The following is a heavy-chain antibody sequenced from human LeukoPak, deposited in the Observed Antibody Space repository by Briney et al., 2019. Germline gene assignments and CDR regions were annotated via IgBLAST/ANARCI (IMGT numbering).Heavy chain of an antibody. D-gene: IGHD3-22*01. V-gene: IGHV1-8*01. J-gene: IGHJ4*02. Sequence: ASVKVSCKASRYTFTSYDINWVREAAGQGLEWMGWMNPSTGRTGFAQKFQGRLTMTRDTSISTAYMELSSLRSEDTAVYYCARLSQTPDYYSNGGYYYLGYWGREPRSPSPQ. CDR1: RYTFTSYD. CDR3: ARLSQTPDYYSNGGYYYLGY. CDR2: MNPSTGRT.